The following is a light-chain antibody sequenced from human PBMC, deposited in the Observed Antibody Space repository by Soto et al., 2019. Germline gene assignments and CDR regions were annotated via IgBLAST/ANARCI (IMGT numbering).Light chain of an antibody. CDR2: DVN. Sequence: QSALTQPASVSGSPGQPIAISCTGTSSDVGGYNYVSWYQQHPGEAPKLMIYDVNNRPSGVSNRFSGSKSGNTASLTISGLQAEDGADYYCCSYTTSSTYVFGTGTKVTVL. J-gene: IGLJ1*01. CDR1: SSDVGGYNY. CDR3: CSYTTSSTYV. V-gene: IGLV2-14*03.